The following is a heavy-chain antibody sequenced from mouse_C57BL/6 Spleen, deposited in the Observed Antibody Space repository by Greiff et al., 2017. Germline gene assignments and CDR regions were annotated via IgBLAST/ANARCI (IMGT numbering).Heavy chain of an antibody. CDR2: IYPSDSET. J-gene: IGHJ2*01. CDR1: GYTFTSYW. Sequence: VQLQQPGAELVRPGSSVKLSCKASGYTFTSYWMDWVKQRPGQGLEWIGNIYPSDSETHYNQKFKDKATLTVDKSSSTAYMQLSSLTSEDSAVYNSARGNTTGDYWGQGTTLTVSS. D-gene: IGHD1-1*01. CDR3: ARGNTTGDY. V-gene: IGHV1-61*01.